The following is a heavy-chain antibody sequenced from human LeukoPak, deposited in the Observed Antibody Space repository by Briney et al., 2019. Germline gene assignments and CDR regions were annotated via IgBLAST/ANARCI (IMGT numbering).Heavy chain of an antibody. Sequence: ASVKVSCKASGGTFSSYAISWVRQAPGQGLEWMGGIIPIFGTANYAQKFQGRVTITADKSTSTAYMELSSLRSEDTAVYYCARDVYHQAAAGMGFDYWGQGTLVTVSS. CDR2: IIPIFGTA. CDR1: GGTFSSYA. V-gene: IGHV1-69*06. CDR3: ARDVYHQAAAGMGFDY. D-gene: IGHD6-13*01. J-gene: IGHJ4*02.